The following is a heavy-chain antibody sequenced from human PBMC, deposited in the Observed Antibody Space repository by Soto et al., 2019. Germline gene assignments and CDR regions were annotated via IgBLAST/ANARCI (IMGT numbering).Heavy chain of an antibody. CDR3: ATYHCRTSGCYPRWYFDL. D-gene: IGHD2-2*01. J-gene: IGHJ2*01. Sequence: PGGSLRLSCTVSGFSFKDSYMSWFRQAPGKGLEWISYISNVGTTIYYADSVKGRFTISRDITKNSLFLQMNSLRGDDTALYFCATYHCRTSGCYPRWYFDLWGRGTLVTVSS. V-gene: IGHV3-11*01. CDR1: GFSFKDSY. CDR2: ISNVGTTI.